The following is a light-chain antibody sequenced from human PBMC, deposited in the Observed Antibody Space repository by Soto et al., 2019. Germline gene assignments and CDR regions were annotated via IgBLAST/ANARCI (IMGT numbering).Light chain of an antibody. V-gene: IGLV1-40*01. CDR1: SSNIGAGYD. Sequence: QSVLTQPPSVSGAPGQRVTISCTGSSSNIGAGYDEHWYQQLPGTAPKVLIYGNSNRPSGVPDRFSGSKSGTSASLAITGLQAEDEAGYYCQSYDSSLSGVVFGGGTKLTVL. J-gene: IGLJ2*01. CDR3: QSYDSSLSGVV. CDR2: GNS.